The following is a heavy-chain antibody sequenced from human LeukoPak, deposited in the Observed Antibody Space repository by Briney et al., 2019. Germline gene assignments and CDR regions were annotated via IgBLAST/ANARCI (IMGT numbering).Heavy chain of an antibody. CDR2: IIPIFGTA. V-gene: IGHV1-69*05. D-gene: IGHD6-19*01. J-gene: IGHJ4*02. CDR1: GGTFSSYA. CDR3: AREARSGWPSGDY. Sequence: SVKVSCRASGGTFSSYAISWVRQAPGQGREWMGGIIPIFGTANYAQKFQGRVTITTDESTSTAYMELSSLRSEDTAVYYCAREARSGWPSGDYWGQGTLVTASS.